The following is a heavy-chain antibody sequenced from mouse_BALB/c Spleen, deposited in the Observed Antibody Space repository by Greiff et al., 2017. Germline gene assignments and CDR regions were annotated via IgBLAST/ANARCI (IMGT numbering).Heavy chain of an antibody. Sequence: DVQLVESGGGLVKPGGSLKLSCAASGFAFSSYDMSWVRQTPEKRLEWVAYISSGGGSTYYPDTVKGRFTISRDNAKNTLYLQMSSLKSEDTAMYYCARGYYYGSSEDRAMDYWGQGTSVTVSS. CDR1: GFAFSSYD. J-gene: IGHJ4*01. CDR2: ISSGGGST. D-gene: IGHD1-1*01. CDR3: ARGYYYGSSEDRAMDY. V-gene: IGHV5-12-1*01.